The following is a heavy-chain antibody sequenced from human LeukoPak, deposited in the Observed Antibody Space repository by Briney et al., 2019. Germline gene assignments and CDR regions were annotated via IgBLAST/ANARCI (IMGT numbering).Heavy chain of an antibody. V-gene: IGHV3-23*01. Sequence: GGSLRLSCAASGFTFSNYAMSWVRQAPGKGLEWVSGISGSDRTTYYADSVKGRFTISRDNFRNTLYLQMNSLRAEDTAVYYCAKILRWLVRNRAFDYWGQGTLVTVSS. CDR3: AKILRWLVRNRAFDY. CDR2: ISGSDRTT. CDR1: GFTFSNYA. D-gene: IGHD6-19*01. J-gene: IGHJ4*02.